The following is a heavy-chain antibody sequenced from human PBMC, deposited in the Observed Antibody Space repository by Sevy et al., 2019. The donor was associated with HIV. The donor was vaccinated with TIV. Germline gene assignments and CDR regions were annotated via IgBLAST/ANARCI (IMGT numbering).Heavy chain of an antibody. Sequence: GGSLRLSCAASGFTFSSYWINWVRQAPGEGLEWVANINQGGNQKHYMDSVKGRFTISRDNAENAVYLQMNSLRVEDTAVYYCARGPSGAAAGRFHSWGQGTLVTVSS. J-gene: IGHJ4*02. CDR3: ARGPSGAAAGRFHS. CDR2: INQGGNQK. CDR1: GFTFSSYW. D-gene: IGHD6-13*01. V-gene: IGHV3-7*01.